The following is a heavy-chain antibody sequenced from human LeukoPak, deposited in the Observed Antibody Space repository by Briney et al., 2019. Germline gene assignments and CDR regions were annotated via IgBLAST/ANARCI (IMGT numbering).Heavy chain of an antibody. D-gene: IGHD4-17*01. V-gene: IGHV4-38-2*02. Sequence: SETLSLTCTVSGYSISSGYYWGWIRQPPGKGLEWIGSIYHSGSTYYNPSLKSRVTISVDTSKNQFSLKLSSVTAADTAVYYCARDLPTTVTTPGWFDPWGQGTLVTVSS. CDR1: GYSISSGYY. CDR3: ARDLPTTVTTPGWFDP. CDR2: IYHSGST. J-gene: IGHJ5*02.